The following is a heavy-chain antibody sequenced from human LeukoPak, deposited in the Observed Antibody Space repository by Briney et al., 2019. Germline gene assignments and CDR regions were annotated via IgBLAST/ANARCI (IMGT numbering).Heavy chain of an antibody. J-gene: IGHJ6*03. CDR1: GYTFTSYY. CDR2: INPSGGST. Sequence: ASVKVSCKASGYTFTSYYMHWVRQAPGQGLEWMGIINPSGGSTSYAQKFQGRVTMTRDTSTSTVYMELSSLRSEDTAVYYCARGDGAPRFLEWIHYYYYMDVWGKGTTVTVSS. D-gene: IGHD3-3*01. CDR3: ARGDGAPRFLEWIHYYYYMDV. V-gene: IGHV1-46*01.